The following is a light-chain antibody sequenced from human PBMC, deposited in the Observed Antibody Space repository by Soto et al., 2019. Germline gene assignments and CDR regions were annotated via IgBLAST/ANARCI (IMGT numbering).Light chain of an antibody. CDR1: QSVSSY. Sequence: EIVLTQSPATLSLSPGERATLSCRASQSVSSYLAWYQQKPGQAPRLLTYDASNSATGIPARFSGSGSGTDFTLTISSLEPEDFAVYYCQQRGNSITFGQGTRLEIK. J-gene: IGKJ5*01. CDR3: QQRGNSIT. V-gene: IGKV3-11*01. CDR2: DAS.